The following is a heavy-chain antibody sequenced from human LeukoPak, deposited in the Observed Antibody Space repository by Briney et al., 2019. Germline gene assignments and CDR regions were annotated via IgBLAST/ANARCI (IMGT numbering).Heavy chain of an antibody. J-gene: IGHJ4*02. Sequence: SETLSLTSAVSVGSISSSNWWGWVRQSPGKGLEWIGEIYHSGSTNYNPSLKSRVTISVDKSKNQFSLKLSSVTAEDKAVYYCASTVKYGGKPDYWGQGTLVTVSS. D-gene: IGHD4-23*01. V-gene: IGHV4-4*02. CDR3: ASTVKYGGKPDY. CDR2: IYHSGST. CDR1: VGSISSSNW.